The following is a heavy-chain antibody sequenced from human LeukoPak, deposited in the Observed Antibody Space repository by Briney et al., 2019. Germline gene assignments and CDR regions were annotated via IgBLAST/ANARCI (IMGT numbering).Heavy chain of an antibody. CDR2: TYYRSKWYN. CDR1: GDSLSRNNAA. Sequence: SQTLSLTCAISGDSLSRNNAAWNSISQSPSRGLEWLGRTYYRSKWYNDYAVSLKSRITINPDTSKNQFSLQLNSVTPEDTAVYYCARDRYDYIWGSYRRSGAFDIWGQGTMVTVSS. J-gene: IGHJ3*02. D-gene: IGHD3-16*02. CDR3: ARDRYDYIWGSYRRSGAFDI. V-gene: IGHV6-1*01.